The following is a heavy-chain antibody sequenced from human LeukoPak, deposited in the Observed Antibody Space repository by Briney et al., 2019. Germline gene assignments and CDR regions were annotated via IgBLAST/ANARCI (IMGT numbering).Heavy chain of an antibody. J-gene: IGHJ6*03. CDR2: ISSSGSTI. V-gene: IGHV3-11*01. D-gene: IGHD4-11*01. Sequence: GGSLRLSCAASGFTFSDYYMSWIRQAPGKGLEWVSYISSSGSTIYYADSVKGRFTISRDNAKNSLYLQMNSLRAEDTAVYYCARDGSDYSNYYYMDVWGKGTTVTVSS. CDR1: GFTFSDYY. CDR3: ARDGSDYSNYYYMDV.